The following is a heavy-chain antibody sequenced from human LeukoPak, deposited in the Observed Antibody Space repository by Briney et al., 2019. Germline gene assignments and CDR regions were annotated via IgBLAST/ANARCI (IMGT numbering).Heavy chain of an antibody. V-gene: IGHV4-34*01. Sequence: SETLSLTCAVYGGSFSGYYWSWIRQPPGKGLEWIGEINHSGSTNYNPSLKSRVTISVDTSKNQFSLKLSSVTAADTAVYYCARGCLATVTPNFDYWGQGTLVTVSS. CDR2: INHSGST. J-gene: IGHJ4*02. CDR1: GGSFSGYY. CDR3: ARGCLATVTPNFDY. D-gene: IGHD4-17*01.